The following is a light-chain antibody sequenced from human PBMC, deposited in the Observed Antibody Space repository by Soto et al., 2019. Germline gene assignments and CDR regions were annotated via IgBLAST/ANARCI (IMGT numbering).Light chain of an antibody. CDR2: EVS. CDR1: SSDVGGYNY. J-gene: IGLJ1*01. V-gene: IGLV2-14*01. Sequence: QSALTQPASVSGSPGQSITISCTGTSSDVGGYNYVSWYQQHPGKAPKLMIYEVSNRPSGVSNRFSGSKSGNTASLTISGLQAEDEADYYCSSSKNSPTRVFGTGTKVTVL. CDR3: SSSKNSPTRV.